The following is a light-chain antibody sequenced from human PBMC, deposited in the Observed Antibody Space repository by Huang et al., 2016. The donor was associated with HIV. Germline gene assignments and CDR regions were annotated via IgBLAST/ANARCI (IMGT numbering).Light chain of an antibody. J-gene: IGKJ1*01. Sequence: DIQMTQSPPSLSASVGDRVTFTCRADQNITKSLNLYQQKPGKAPNLLIYTVSTLESGVPSRFSGSGSGSRFTLNIRNLQPEDFATYYCQQSFSVPRTFG. CDR3: QQSFSVPRT. CDR2: TVS. V-gene: IGKV1-39*01. CDR1: QNITKS.